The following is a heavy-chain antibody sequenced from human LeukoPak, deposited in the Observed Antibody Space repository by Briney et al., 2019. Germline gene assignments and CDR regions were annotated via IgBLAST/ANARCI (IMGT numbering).Heavy chain of an antibody. D-gene: IGHD1-7*01. V-gene: IGHV3-48*01. Sequence: GGSLRLSCAASGFTFSSYSMNWVRQAPGKGLEWVSYISSSSSTIYYADSVKGRFTISGDNAKNSLYLQMNSLRADDTAVYYCARAYPTTLDYYYYYMDVWGKGTTVTVSS. CDR1: GFTFSSYS. J-gene: IGHJ6*03. CDR2: ISSSSSTI. CDR3: ARAYPTTLDYYYYYMDV.